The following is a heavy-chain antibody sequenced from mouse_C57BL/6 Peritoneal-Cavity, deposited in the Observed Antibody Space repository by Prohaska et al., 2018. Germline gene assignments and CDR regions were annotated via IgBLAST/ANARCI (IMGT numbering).Heavy chain of an antibody. CDR3: MRYGHYWYFGV. CDR2: YNLDGRSI. Sequence: EVQLLETGGGLVQPGGSRGLPCEGSGFTVSGFWMSRVRQTPGKTLGWIGEYNLDGRSINYATSIKGRITIFRDKDKSTLCLEKGNERLEDTGTCFCMRYGHYWYFGVCGTGTSVTFSS. J-gene: IGHJ1*03. V-gene: IGHV11-2*01. CDR1: GFTVSGFW.